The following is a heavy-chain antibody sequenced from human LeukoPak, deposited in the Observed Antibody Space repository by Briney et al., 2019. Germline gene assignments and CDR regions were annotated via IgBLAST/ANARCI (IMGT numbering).Heavy chain of an antibody. V-gene: IGHV4-59*01. J-gene: IGHJ4*02. D-gene: IGHD1-1*01. Sequence: SETLSLTCTVSGGSISSYYWSWIRQPPGKGLEWIGYIYYSGSTNYNPSLKSRVTISVDTSKNQFSLKLSSVTAADTAVYYCAAQLGSGDYFDYWGQGTLVTVSS. CDR1: GGSISSYY. CDR3: AAQLGSGDYFDY. CDR2: IYYSGST.